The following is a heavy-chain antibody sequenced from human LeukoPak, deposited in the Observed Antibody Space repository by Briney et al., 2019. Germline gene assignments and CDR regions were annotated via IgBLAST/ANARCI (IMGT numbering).Heavy chain of an antibody. CDR1: GGTFSSYA. CDR2: IIPIFGTA. Sequence: GASVKVSCKASGGTFSSYAISWVRQAPGQGLEWMGGIIPIFGTANYAQKFQGRVTITADKSTSTAYMELSSLRSEDTAVYYCARDFRTHPDYDSSGYYYAKAFDIWGQGTMVTVSS. CDR3: ARDFRTHPDYDSSGYYYAKAFDI. D-gene: IGHD3-22*01. J-gene: IGHJ3*02. V-gene: IGHV1-69*06.